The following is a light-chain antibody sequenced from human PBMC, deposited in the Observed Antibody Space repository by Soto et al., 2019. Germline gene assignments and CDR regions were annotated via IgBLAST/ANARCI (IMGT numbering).Light chain of an antibody. CDR2: DAS. CDR3: QKYNNAPALS. J-gene: IGKJ4*01. Sequence: AIQLTQSPSSLSASVGDRVTITCRASQGISSALAWYQQKPGKAPKLLIYDASSLESGVPSRFSGSGSGTDFTLTISSLQPEDFATYYCQKYNNAPALSFGGGTRVEIK. V-gene: IGKV1D-13*01. CDR1: QGISSA.